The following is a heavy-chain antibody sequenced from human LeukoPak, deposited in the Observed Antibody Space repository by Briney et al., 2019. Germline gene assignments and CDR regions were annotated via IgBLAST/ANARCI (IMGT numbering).Heavy chain of an antibody. J-gene: IGHJ5*02. CDR1: GYTFTGYY. CDR2: IYPGDSDT. D-gene: IGHD6-13*01. CDR3: ARLGVIAEYNWFDP. V-gene: IGHV5-51*01. Sequence: KVSCKASGYTFTGYYMHWVRQMPGKGLEWMGIIYPGDSDTRYSPSFQGQVTISADKSISTAYLQWSSLKASDTAMYYCARLGVIAEYNWFDPWGQGTLVTVSS.